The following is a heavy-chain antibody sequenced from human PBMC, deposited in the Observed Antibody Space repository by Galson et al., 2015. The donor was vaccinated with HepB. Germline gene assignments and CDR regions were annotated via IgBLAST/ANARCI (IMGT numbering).Heavy chain of an antibody. J-gene: IGHJ3*02. CDR1: GFTFTSSA. D-gene: IGHD3-22*01. V-gene: IGHV1-58*01. CDR3: AADVMIVVGLDAFDI. Sequence: SVKVSCKASGFTFTSSAVQWVRQARGQRLEWIGWIVVGSGNTNYAQKFQERVTITRDMSTSTAYMELSSLRSEDTAVYYCAADVMIVVGLDAFDIWGQGTMVTVSS. CDR2: IVVGSGNT.